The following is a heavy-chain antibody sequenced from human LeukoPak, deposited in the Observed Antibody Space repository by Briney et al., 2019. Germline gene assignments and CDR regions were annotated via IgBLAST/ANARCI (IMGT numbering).Heavy chain of an antibody. Sequence: SGGSLRLSCAASGFTFSSYAMSWVRQAPGKGLEWVSAISGNGGSTYYADSVKGRFTISRDNSKNTLYLQMNSLRAEDTAVYYCARRYLGGYCSSTSCLNQQLVPPYYFDYWGREPWSPSPQ. CDR2: ISGNGGST. J-gene: IGHJ4*02. D-gene: IGHD2-2*01. V-gene: IGHV3-23*01. CDR1: GFTFSSYA. CDR3: ARRYLGGYCSSTSCLNQQLVPPYYFDY.